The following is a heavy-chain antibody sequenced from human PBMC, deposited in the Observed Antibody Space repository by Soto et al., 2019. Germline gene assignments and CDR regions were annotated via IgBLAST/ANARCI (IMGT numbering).Heavy chain of an antibody. CDR2: IVPIYRTA. CDR3: ARDSGAKLSSS. J-gene: IGHJ4*02. V-gene: IGHV1-69*01. D-gene: IGHD6-13*01. Sequence: QVQLVQSGAEVKKPGSSVKVSCKASGGTFSSYRINWVRQAPGHGLEWVGGIVPIYRTADYAQKFQGRVTITADESARTAYIELRSLKSQDTAVYYCARDSGAKLSSSWGQGTLVTVSS. CDR1: GGTFSSYR.